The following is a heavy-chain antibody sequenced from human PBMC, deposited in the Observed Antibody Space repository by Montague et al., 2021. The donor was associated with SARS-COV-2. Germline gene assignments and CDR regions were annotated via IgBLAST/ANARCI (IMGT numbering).Heavy chain of an antibody. CDR2: ISNSGDTK. CDR1: GFIFSSYE. Sequence: YLSLSCPASGFIFSSYEMNWVRQAPGKGLEWVSYISNSGDTKYYADSVKGRFTISRDNAKNSLYLQMSSLRAEDTAVYYCARAGEDYYYDSSGFLYWGQGILVTVSS. J-gene: IGHJ4*02. V-gene: IGHV3-48*03. CDR3: ARAGEDYYYDSSGFLY. D-gene: IGHD3-22*01.